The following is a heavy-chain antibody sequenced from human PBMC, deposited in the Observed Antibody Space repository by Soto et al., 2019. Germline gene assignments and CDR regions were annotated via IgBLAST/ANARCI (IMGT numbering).Heavy chain of an antibody. Sequence: GGSLRLSCAASGFTFSSYGRHCVLRAPCNGLEWVAVISYDGSNKYYADSVKGRFTISRDNSKNTLYLQMNSLRAEDTAVYYCAGEAARPILDQNDYWGQGTLVTVSS. CDR2: ISYDGSNK. D-gene: IGHD6-6*01. V-gene: IGHV3-30*03. J-gene: IGHJ4*02. CDR1: GFTFSSYG. CDR3: AGEAARPILDQNDY.